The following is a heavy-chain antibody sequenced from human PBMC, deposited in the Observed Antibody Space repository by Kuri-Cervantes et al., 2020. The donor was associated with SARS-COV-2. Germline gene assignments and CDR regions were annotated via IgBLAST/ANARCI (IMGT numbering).Heavy chain of an antibody. D-gene: IGHD6-13*01. CDR3: ARARAAAGTFIEYFQH. Sequence: GESLKISCAASGFTFSSYGMHWVRQAPGKGLEWVAFISYDGNTTYYADSVKGRFTISRDNSKNTLYLQMNSLRAEDTAVYYCARARAAAGTFIEYFQHWGQGTLVTVSS. CDR2: ISYDGNTT. V-gene: IGHV3-30*19. J-gene: IGHJ1*01. CDR1: GFTFSSYG.